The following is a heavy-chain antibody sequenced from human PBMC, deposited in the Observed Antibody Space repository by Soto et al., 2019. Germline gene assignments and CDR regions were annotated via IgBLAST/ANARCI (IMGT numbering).Heavy chain of an antibody. CDR2: VSPKSGNT. J-gene: IGHJ1*01. V-gene: IGHV1-18*01. CDR1: GYNFFDCG. CDR3: ARGRTVSSIGPLLV. Sequence: QIQLVQSGAEVKKPGASVKVSCKASGYNFFDCGVSWVRQAPGKRPEWMGWVSPKSGNTDFARNVQGRVTMTADTSTNTAYLELRGLRSDDTAVYYCARGRTVSSIGPLLVWGQGTLVSVSS. D-gene: IGHD1-1*01.